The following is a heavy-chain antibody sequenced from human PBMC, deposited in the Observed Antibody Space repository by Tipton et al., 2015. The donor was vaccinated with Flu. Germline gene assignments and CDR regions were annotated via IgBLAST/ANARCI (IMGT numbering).Heavy chain of an antibody. V-gene: IGHV4-38-2*01. D-gene: IGHD3-10*02. CDR3: AGHTVDSVRGGIDY. CDR2: IYHSGTT. J-gene: IGHJ4*02. Sequence: TLSLTCSVSGYSIRSAYYWGWVRRLPGKGLEWIGTIYHSGTTYYNPSLKSRLTISVDTSKNQFSLRLSSVTAADTAVYYCAGHTVDSVRGGIDYWGQGTLVTVSS. CDR1: GYSIRSAYY.